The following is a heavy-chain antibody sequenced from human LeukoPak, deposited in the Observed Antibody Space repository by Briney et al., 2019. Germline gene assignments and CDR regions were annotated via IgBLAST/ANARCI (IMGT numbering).Heavy chain of an antibody. CDR3: ARGSRYCSSTSCSYYFDY. CDR1: GGSISSGTYY. D-gene: IGHD2-2*01. CDR2: IFTTGST. Sequence: SETLSLTCTGSGGSISSGTYYWSWIRQPAGKGLEWVGRIFTTGSTNYNPSLKSRVTIAMDTSKNQFSLKLSSVPAADTAVYYCARGSRYCSSTSCSYYFDYWGQGTLVTVSS. J-gene: IGHJ4*02. V-gene: IGHV4-61*02.